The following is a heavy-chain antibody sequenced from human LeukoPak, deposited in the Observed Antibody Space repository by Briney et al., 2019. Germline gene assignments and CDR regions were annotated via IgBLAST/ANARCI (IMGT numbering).Heavy chain of an antibody. CDR1: GGSISSSSYY. V-gene: IGHV4-39*01. Sequence: SETLSLTCIVSGGSISSSSYYWGWIRQPPGKGLEWIGSIYYSGSTYYNPSLKSRVTISVDTSKNQFSLKLSSVTAADTAVYYCARRGITMVRGVLDWGQGTLVTVSS. CDR3: ARRGITMVRGVLD. D-gene: IGHD3-10*01. J-gene: IGHJ4*02. CDR2: IYYSGST.